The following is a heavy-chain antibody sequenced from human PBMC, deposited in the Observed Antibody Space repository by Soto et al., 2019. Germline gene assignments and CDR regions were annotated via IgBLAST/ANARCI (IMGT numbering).Heavy chain of an antibody. Sequence: GGSLRLSCAASGFTFSSYEMNWVRQAPGKGLEWVSYISSSGSTIYYADSVKGRFTISRDNAKNSLYLQMNSLRAEDTAVYYCAREGSSYDYVWGSYRFDYWGQGTSVTVSS. CDR1: GFTFSSYE. CDR3: AREGSSYDYVWGSYRFDY. J-gene: IGHJ4*02. V-gene: IGHV3-48*03. CDR2: ISSSGSTI. D-gene: IGHD3-16*02.